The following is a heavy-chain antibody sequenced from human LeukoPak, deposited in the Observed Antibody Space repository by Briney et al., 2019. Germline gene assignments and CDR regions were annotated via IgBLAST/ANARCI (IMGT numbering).Heavy chain of an antibody. CDR1: GFTFSSYW. J-gene: IGHJ4*02. V-gene: IGHV3-74*01. Sequence: GGSLRLSCAVSGFTFSSYWMHWVRQAPGKGLVWVSGINSEGGSTTYADSVKGRITISTYNNKNTLYLQTNSLRDEDTAVYYCVREWAVAGTGFDYWGPGTLVTVSS. D-gene: IGHD6-19*01. CDR3: VREWAVAGTGFDY. CDR2: INSEGGST.